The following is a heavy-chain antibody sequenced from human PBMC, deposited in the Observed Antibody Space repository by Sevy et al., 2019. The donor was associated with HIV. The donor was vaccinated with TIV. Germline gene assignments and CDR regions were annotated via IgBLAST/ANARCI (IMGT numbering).Heavy chain of an antibody. CDR3: AKDRITVIGDAFDL. J-gene: IGHJ3*01. CDR1: GFTFSSYA. CDR2: ISNSGSDT. Sequence: GGSLRLSCAASGFTFSSYAMHWVRQAPGKGLEWVSAISNSGSDTKYAGSVKGRFTISRDNSKNTLYVQMNGLSAEDTAVYYCAKDRITVIGDAFDLWGQGTLVTVSS. D-gene: IGHD4-17*01. V-gene: IGHV3-23*01.